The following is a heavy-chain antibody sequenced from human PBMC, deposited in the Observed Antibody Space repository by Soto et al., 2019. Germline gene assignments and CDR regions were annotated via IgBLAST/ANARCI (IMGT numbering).Heavy chain of an antibody. CDR3: ARAIGYSGSGSHYYYYYGMDV. J-gene: IGHJ6*02. CDR2: IYYSGST. V-gene: IGHV4-59*12. CDR1: GGSISSYY. Sequence: PSETLSLTCTVSGGSISSYYWSWIRQPPGKGLEWIGYIYYSGSTNYNPSLKSRVTISVDTSKNQFSRKLSSVTAADTAVHYCARAIGYSGSGSHYYYYYGMDVWGQGTTVTVSS. D-gene: IGHD3-10*01.